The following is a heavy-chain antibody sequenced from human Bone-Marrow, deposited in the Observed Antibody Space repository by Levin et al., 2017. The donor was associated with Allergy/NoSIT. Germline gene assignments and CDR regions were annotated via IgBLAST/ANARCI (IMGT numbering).Heavy chain of an antibody. Sequence: SETLSLTCSVSGGSVRTDNFYWSWIRQPPGKRPEWIGYISYSGTPTYSPSLESRVTISLGASENHFSLRLTSLTAADTAVYYCARDHGDSSDAFAIWGQGTMVTVSS. V-gene: IGHV4-61*03. D-gene: IGHD4-17*01. CDR1: GGSVRTDNFY. CDR3: ARDHGDSSDAFAI. J-gene: IGHJ3*02. CDR2: ISYSGTP.